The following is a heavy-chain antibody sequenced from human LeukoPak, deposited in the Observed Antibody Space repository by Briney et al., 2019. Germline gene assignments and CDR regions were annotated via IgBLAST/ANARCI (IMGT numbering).Heavy chain of an antibody. CDR2: INSDGSST. J-gene: IGHJ5*02. D-gene: IGHD1-26*01. CDR3: ASLDSGSYLNWFDP. V-gene: IGHV3-74*01. CDR1: GFTFSSYW. Sequence: PGGSLRLSCAASGFTFSSYWMHWVRHAPGKGLVWVSRINSDGSSTSYADSVKGRFTISRDNAKNTLYLQMNSLRAEDTAVYYCASLDSGSYLNWFDPWGQGTLVTVSS.